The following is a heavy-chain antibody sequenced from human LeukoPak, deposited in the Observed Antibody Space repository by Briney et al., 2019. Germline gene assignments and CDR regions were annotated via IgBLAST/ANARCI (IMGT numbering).Heavy chain of an antibody. CDR1: GFSFSIYG. CDR2: ISGSGGNT. V-gene: IGHV3-23*01. CDR3: ARENGRGVISPYYDL. J-gene: IGHJ4*02. D-gene: IGHD3-10*01. Sequence: GGSLRLSCEASGFSFSIYGMSWVRQAPGKGLEWVSGISGSGGNTYYAEALTGRFTVSRDSSKNTLFLQMNSLRAEDTAVYYCARENGRGVISPYYDLWGQGTLVTVTS.